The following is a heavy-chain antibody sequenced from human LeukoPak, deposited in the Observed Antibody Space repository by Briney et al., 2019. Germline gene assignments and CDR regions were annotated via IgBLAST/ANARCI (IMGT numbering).Heavy chain of an antibody. CDR3: ARGSSWYPSAGFAP. Sequence: ASVKVSCKGSGYTFTGYYMHWVRQAPGQGLEWMGWINPNSCGTNYAQKFQGRVTMTRDTSISTAYMELSRLRSDDTAVYYCARGSSWYPSAGFAPWGQGTLVTVSS. CDR1: GYTFTGYY. D-gene: IGHD6-13*01. CDR2: INPNSCGT. V-gene: IGHV1-2*02. J-gene: IGHJ5*02.